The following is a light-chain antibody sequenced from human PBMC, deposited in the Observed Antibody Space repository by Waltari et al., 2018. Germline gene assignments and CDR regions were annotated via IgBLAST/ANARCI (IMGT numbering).Light chain of an antibody. V-gene: IGLV2-8*01. J-gene: IGLJ2*01. CDR1: SSNVGGYNC. CDR3: NPHAGSNSVL. CDR2: DDS. Sequence: QSALTQPPSASGSPGQSVTISCTGTSSNVGGYNCVSWYQQHPGQAPKPMIYDDSKRPSGVLVRFSCSKAGNTAYLTGARLHAKDETDYYCNPHAGSNSVLFGAGTKLTVL.